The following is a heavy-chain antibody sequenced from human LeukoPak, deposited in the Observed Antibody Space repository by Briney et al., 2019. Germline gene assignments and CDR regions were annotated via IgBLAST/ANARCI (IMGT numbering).Heavy chain of an antibody. Sequence: GGSLRLSCAASGFTFSSYATHWVRQAPGKGLEWVAVISYDGSNKYYADSVKGRFTISRDNSKNTLFLQMNSLRPEDTAVYYCARGPDYDILADYFDYWGQGTLVTVSS. D-gene: IGHD3-9*01. CDR3: ARGPDYDILADYFDY. CDR2: ISYDGSNK. CDR1: GFTFSSYA. V-gene: IGHV3-30*04. J-gene: IGHJ4*02.